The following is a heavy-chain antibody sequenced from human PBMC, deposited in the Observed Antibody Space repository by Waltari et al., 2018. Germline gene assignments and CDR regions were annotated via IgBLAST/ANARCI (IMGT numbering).Heavy chain of an antibody. CDR2: IYYSGST. D-gene: IGHD3-3*01. J-gene: IGHJ4*02. V-gene: IGHV4-39*01. CDR3: ARLVRTFGVVITLYFDY. CDR1: GGSISSSSYY. Sequence: QLQLQESGPGLVKPSETLSLTCTVSGGSISSSSYYWGWIRQPPGKGLEWIGSIYYSGSTYYNPSLKSRVTISVDTSKNQFSLKLSSVTAADTAVYYCARLVRTFGVVITLYFDYWGQGTLVTVSS.